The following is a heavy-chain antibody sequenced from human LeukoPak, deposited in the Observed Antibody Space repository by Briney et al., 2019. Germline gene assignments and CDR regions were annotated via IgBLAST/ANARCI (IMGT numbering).Heavy chain of an antibody. J-gene: IGHJ6*02. CDR1: GGSISSGGYY. Sequence: KSSETLSLTCTVSGGSISSGGYYWSWIRQHPGKGLEWIGYIYYSGSTYYNPSLKSRVTISVDTSKNQFSLKLSSVTAADTAVYYCARDKVVYASYYYYYYGMDVWGQGTTVTVSS. CDR3: ARDKVVYASYYYYYYGMDV. V-gene: IGHV4-31*03. CDR2: IYYSGST. D-gene: IGHD2-8*02.